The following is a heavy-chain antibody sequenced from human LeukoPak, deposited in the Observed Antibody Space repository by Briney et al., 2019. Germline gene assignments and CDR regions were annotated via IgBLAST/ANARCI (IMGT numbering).Heavy chain of an antibody. D-gene: IGHD3-3*01. J-gene: IGHJ4*02. CDR2: INPNSGGT. V-gene: IGHV1-2*02. CDR3: ARGLLRFLEWLGEY. CDR1: GYTFTSYD. Sequence: ASVKVSCKASGYTFTSYDINWVRQATGQGLEWMGWINPNSGGTNYAQKFQGRVTMTRDTSISTAYMELSRLRSDDTAVYYCARGLLRFLEWLGEYWGQGTLVTVSS.